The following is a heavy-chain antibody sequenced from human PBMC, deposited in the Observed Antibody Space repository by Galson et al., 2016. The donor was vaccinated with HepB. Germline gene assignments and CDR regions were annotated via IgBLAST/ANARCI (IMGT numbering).Heavy chain of an antibody. V-gene: IGHV3-30*18. CDR3: AKRHEYCPPVGCSVDY. CDR1: GFTFNKYG. CDR2: DSAHGGRK. J-gene: IGHJ4*02. Sequence: SLRLSCAASGFTFNKYGMHWVRQAPGKGLEWVAADSAHGGRKFYADAVKGRFTISRDSANNMLFLQMTSLRADDTAVYYCAKRHEYCPPVGCSVDYWGQGTLVSVSS. D-gene: IGHD3-10*02.